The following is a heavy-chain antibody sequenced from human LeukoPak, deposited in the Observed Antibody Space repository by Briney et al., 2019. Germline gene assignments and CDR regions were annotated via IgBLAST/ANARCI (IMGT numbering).Heavy chain of an antibody. CDR2: IYYSGST. Sequence: PSQTLSLTCTVSGGSISSGDYYWSWIRQPPGKGLEWIGYIYYSGSTYYNPSLKSRVTISVDTSKNQFSLKLSSVTAADTAVYYCARAIAAAAGGWFDPWGQGTLVTVSS. CDR1: GGSISSGDYY. D-gene: IGHD6-13*01. V-gene: IGHV4-30-4*08. J-gene: IGHJ5*02. CDR3: ARAIAAAAGGWFDP.